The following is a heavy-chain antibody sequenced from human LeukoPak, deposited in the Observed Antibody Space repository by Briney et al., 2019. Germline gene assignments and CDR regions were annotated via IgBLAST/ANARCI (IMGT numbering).Heavy chain of an antibody. CDR3: ARERSGYFDY. Sequence: GGSLRLSCAASGSTFSSYWMNWVRQAPGKGLVWVSRIASDGSSTTYADSVKGRFSISRDNAKNTLYLQMNSLRAEDTAVYYCARERSGYFDYWGQGTLVTVSS. J-gene: IGHJ4*02. CDR1: GSTFSSYW. V-gene: IGHV3-74*01. CDR2: IASDGSST.